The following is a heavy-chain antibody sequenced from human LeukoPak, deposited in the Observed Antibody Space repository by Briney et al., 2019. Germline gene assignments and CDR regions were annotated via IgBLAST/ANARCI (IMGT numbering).Heavy chain of an antibody. J-gene: IGHJ4*02. CDR2: IRNKAYGGTT. CDR1: GFTFDHYA. CDR3: TRTGYSDSSGYYFDY. Sequence: PGGSLRLSCQTSGFTFDHYAMHWVRQAPGKGLEWVGFIRNKAYGGTTEYAASVKGRFTISRDDSKSIAYLQMNSLKTEDTAVYYCTRTGYSDSSGYYFDYWGQGTLVTVSS. D-gene: IGHD3-22*01. V-gene: IGHV3-49*04.